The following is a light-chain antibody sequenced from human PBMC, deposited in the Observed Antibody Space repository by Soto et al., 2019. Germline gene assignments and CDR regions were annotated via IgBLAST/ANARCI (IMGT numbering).Light chain of an antibody. J-gene: IGKJ1*01. CDR3: QQYMSSVT. Sequence: DIELTQSPGSLSLSPGQRATLSCRASQSVDTTFFAWYQKKPGQAPRLLIYGASKRATGIPDRFSGSGSGTDFTLIISRLEPEDFAVYYCQQYMSSVTFGQGTKVEIK. CDR1: QSVDTTF. CDR2: GAS. V-gene: IGKV3-20*01.